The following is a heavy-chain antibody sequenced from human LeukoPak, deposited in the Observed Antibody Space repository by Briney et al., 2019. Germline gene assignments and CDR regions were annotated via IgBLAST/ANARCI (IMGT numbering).Heavy chain of an antibody. Sequence: GGSLRLSCAASGFTFSSYWMHWVRQAPGKGLVWVTGINTDGSSTSYADSVKGRFTISRDNAKNTLYLQMNSLRAEDTALYYCYGANADHWGQGTLVTVSS. CDR2: INTDGSST. V-gene: IGHV3-74*01. J-gene: IGHJ1*01. D-gene: IGHD4-23*01. CDR3: YGANADH. CDR1: GFTFSSYW.